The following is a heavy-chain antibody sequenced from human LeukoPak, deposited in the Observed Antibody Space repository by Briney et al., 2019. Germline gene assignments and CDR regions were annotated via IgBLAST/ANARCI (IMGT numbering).Heavy chain of an antibody. CDR3: ARGLIRYYYYMDV. V-gene: IGHV4-34*01. D-gene: IGHD2-21*01. CDR1: GGSFSGYY. Sequence: SGTLSLTCAVYGGSFSGYYWSWIRQPPWKGLEWIGEINHSGSTNYNPSLKSRVTISVDTSKNQFSLKLSSVTAADTAVYYCARGLIRYYYYMDVWGKGTTVTVSS. J-gene: IGHJ6*03. CDR2: INHSGST.